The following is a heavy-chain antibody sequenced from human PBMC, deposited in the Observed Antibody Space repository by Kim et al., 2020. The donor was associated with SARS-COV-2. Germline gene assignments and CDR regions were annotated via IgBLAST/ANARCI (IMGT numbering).Heavy chain of an antibody. CDR3: ASWQTRVTATADY. V-gene: IGHV4-39*01. D-gene: IGHD5-18*01. Sequence: YTPSLKSRVSIAIDTSKNQLYLKLSTLSAADTAVYYCASWQTRVTATADYWGQGTLVTVSS. J-gene: IGHJ4*02.